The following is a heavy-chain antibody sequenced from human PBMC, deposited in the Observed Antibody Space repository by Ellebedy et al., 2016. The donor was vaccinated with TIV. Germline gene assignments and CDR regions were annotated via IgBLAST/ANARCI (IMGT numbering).Heavy chain of an antibody. CDR1: GYTFTGYY. CDR2: ISYDGSNK. CDR3: ARDLGNRFQLWFGNYYYGMDV. V-gene: IGHV3-30*04. Sequence: SCXASGYTFTGYYMHWVRQAPGKGLEWVAVISYDGSNKYYADSVKGRFTISRDNSKNTLYLQMNSLRAEDTAVYYCARDLGNRFQLWFGNYYYGMDVWGQGTTVTVSS. D-gene: IGHD5-18*01. J-gene: IGHJ6*02.